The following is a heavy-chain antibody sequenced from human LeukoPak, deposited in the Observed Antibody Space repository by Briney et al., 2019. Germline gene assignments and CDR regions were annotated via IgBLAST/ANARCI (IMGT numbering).Heavy chain of an antibody. V-gene: IGHV3-23*01. CDR2: ISGSGGST. CDR3: AKRPSPYYCGGDCYSDY. J-gene: IGHJ4*02. D-gene: IGHD2-21*01. Sequence: PGGSLRLSCAASGFTFSSYAMSWVRQAPGKGLEWVSAISGSGGSTYYADSVKGRFTISRDNSKNTLYLQMNSLRAEDTAVYYCAKRPSPYYCGGDCYSDYWGQGTLVTVSS. CDR1: GFTFSSYA.